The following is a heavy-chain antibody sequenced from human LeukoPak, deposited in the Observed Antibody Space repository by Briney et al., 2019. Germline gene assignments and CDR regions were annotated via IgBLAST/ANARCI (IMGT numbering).Heavy chain of an antibody. V-gene: IGHV4-34*01. CDR3: ARHREARTPDWFDP. CDR2: INHSGST. CDR1: GGSFSGYY. J-gene: IGHJ5*02. Sequence: PSETLSLTCAVYGGSFSGYYWSWIRQPPGKGLEWIGEINHSGSTNYNPSLKSRVTISVDTSKNQFSLKLSSVTAADTAVYYCARHREARTPDWFDPWGQGTLVTVSS.